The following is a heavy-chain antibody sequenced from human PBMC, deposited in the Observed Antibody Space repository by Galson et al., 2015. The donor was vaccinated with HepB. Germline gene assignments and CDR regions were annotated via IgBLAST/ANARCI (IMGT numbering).Heavy chain of an antibody. J-gene: IGHJ3*02. V-gene: IGHV3-7*03. Sequence: SLRLSCAASGFTFSNYWMNWVRQAPGKGLEWVANIKQDGSEKYYVDSVKGRFTISRDNAKNSLYVQMNSLRAEDTAVYYCARVEVVVGPAAIHDAFDIWGQGTVVSVSS. CDR1: GFTFSNYW. CDR2: IKQDGSEK. CDR3: ARVEVVVGPAAIHDAFDI. D-gene: IGHD2-2*02.